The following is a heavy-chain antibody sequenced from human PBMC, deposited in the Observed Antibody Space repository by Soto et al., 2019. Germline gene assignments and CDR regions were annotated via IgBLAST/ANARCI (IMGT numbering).Heavy chain of an antibody. Sequence: SETLSLTCAVYGGSFSGYYWSCIRQPPGKGLEWIGEINHSGSTNYNPSLKSRVTISVDTSKNQFSLKLSSVTAADTAVYYCASYYGSGSYYNWFEPWGQGTMVTVSS. CDR1: GGSFSGYY. D-gene: IGHD3-10*01. V-gene: IGHV4-34*01. CDR2: INHSGST. CDR3: ASYYGSGSYYNWFEP. J-gene: IGHJ5*02.